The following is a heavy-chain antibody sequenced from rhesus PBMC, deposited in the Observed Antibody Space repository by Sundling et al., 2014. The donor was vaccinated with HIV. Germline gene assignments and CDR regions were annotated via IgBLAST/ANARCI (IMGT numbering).Heavy chain of an antibody. CDR1: GGSISDTYR. CDR3: ARGRKYYSGDYFFDY. V-gene: IGHV4S10*01. J-gene: IGHJ4*01. CDR2: IYGSGGAT. Sequence: QVQLQESGPGVVKPSETLSLTCAVSGGSISDTYRWTWIRQPPGKGLEWIGYIYGSGGATYYNPSLKSRVTISTDTSKNQFSLNLSSVTASDTAVYYCARGRKYYSGDYFFDYWGQGVLVTVSS. D-gene: IGHD3-28*01.